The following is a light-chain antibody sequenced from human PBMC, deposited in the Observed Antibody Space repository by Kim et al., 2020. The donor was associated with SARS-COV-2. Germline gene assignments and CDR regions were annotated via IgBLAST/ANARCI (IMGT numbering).Light chain of an antibody. V-gene: IGLV2-14*03. J-gene: IGLJ2*01. CDR1: SSGVGGYNY. CDR3: SSYTSSSTVV. Sequence: GQSITISCTGTSSGVGGYNYVSWYQQHPGKAPKLMIYDVSNRPSGVSTRFSGSKSGNTASLTISGLQAEDEADYYCSSYTSSSTVVFGGGTKVTVL. CDR2: DVS.